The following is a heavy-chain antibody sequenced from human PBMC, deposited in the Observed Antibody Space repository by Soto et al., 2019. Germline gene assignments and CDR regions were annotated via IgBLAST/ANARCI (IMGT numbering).Heavy chain of an antibody. V-gene: IGHV5-51*01. CDR2: IYPGDSDI. CDR3: ARLYHYGSGTLDYFDY. Sequence: PGESLKISCEVSGYRFTTYWIGWVRQMPGKGLEWMGIIYPGDSDIRYSPSFQGQVTISADKSISTAYLQWSSLKASDTAMYYCARLYHYGSGTLDYFDYWGQGTLVTVSS. CDR1: GYRFTTYW. J-gene: IGHJ4*02. D-gene: IGHD3-10*01.